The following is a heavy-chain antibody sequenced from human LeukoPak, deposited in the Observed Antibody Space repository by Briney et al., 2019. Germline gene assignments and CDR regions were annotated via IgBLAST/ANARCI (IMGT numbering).Heavy chain of an antibody. CDR3: AHRPRRGVPANY. CDR2: IYWDDGK. V-gene: IGHV2-5*02. J-gene: IGHJ4*02. Sequence: SGPTLVNPTQTLTLTCNFSGFSLSTSEAGVGWIRQPPGKALEWLALIYWDDGKRYSPSLKNRLTITKDTSKNQVALTMTNMDPVDTATYYCAHRPRRGVPANYWGQGILVTVSS. CDR1: GFSLSTSEAG. D-gene: IGHD6-25*01.